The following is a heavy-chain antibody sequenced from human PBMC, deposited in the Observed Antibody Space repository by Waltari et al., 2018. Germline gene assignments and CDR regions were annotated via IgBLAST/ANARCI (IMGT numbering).Heavy chain of an antibody. CDR2: INPNSGGT. D-gene: IGHD3-10*01. V-gene: IGHV1-2*04. CDR1: GYTFTGYY. J-gene: IGHJ4*02. CDR3: ARDGSGSYYTLGY. Sequence: QVQLVQSGAEVKKPGASVKVSCKASGYTFTGYYMHWVRQAPGQGLEWMGWINPNSGGTNYAQKCQGWVTRTRDTSISTAYMELSRLRSDDTAVYYCARDGSGSYYTLGYWGQGTLVTVSS.